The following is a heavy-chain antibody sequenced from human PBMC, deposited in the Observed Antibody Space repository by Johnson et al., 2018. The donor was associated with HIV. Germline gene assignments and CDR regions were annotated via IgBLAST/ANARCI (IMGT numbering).Heavy chain of an antibody. CDR3: ARALEVGATTANEAFDI. CDR1: GFTFSSYA. D-gene: IGHD1-26*01. V-gene: IGHV3-30-3*01. J-gene: IGHJ3*02. Sequence: QVQLVESGGGVVQPGRSLRLSCAASGFTFSSYAMHWVRQAPGKGLEWVAVISYDGSNKYYAASVKGRFTISRDNSKNTLYLQMNSLRAEDTAVYYCARALEVGATTANEAFDIWGQGTMVTVSS. CDR2: ISYDGSNK.